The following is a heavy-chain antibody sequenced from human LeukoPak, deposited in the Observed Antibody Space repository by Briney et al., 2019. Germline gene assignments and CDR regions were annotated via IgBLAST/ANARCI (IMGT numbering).Heavy chain of an antibody. CDR3: ATSPPQDMILGAFDI. V-gene: IGHV1-24*01. D-gene: IGHD2-8*01. Sequence: GASVKVSCKVSGYTLTELSMHWVRQAPGKGLEWMGGFDPEDGETIYAQKFQGRVTMTEDTSTDTAYMELSSLRSEDTAVYYCATSPPQDMILGAFDIWGQGTMATVSS. CDR2: FDPEDGET. CDR1: GYTLTELS. J-gene: IGHJ3*02.